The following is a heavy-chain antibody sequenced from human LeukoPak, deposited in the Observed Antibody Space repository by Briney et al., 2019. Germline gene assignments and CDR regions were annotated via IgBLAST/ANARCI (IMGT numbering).Heavy chain of an antibody. J-gene: IGHJ5*02. Sequence: GGSLRLSCAASGFTFSSYGMNWVRQAPGKGLEWVSYISSSSSTIYYADSVKGRFTISRDNAENSLYLQMNSLRAEDTAVYYCARTLLYYYDSSGLHPWGQGTLVTVSS. V-gene: IGHV3-48*01. CDR1: GFTFSSYG. CDR3: ARTLLYYYDSSGLHP. D-gene: IGHD3-22*01. CDR2: ISSSSSTI.